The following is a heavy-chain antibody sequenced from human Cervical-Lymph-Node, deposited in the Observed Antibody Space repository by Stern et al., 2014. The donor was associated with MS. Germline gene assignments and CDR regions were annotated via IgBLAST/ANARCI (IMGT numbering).Heavy chain of an antibody. CDR1: GFSLSTSGMC. CDR2: IDWYDDK. J-gene: IGHJ4*02. CDR3: ARSMGGWYGTWGFDY. V-gene: IGHV2-70*01. D-gene: IGHD6-19*01. Sequence: QVTLMESGPALVKPTQTLTLTCTFSGFSLSTSGMCVSWIRQPPGTALEWLALIDWYDDKYYSTSLKTRLTISKDTSKNQVVLTMTNMDPVDTATYYCARSMGGWYGTWGFDYWGQGTLVTVSS.